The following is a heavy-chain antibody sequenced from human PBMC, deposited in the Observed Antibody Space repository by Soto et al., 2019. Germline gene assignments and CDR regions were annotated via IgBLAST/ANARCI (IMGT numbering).Heavy chain of an antibody. Sequence: GGSLRLSCAASGFTFSDYYMSWIRQAPGKGLEWVSYISSSGSTIYYADSVKGRFTISRDNAKNSLYLQMNSLRAEDTAVYYCARDNGDTALLTYLAYWGQGTLVTVSS. D-gene: IGHD5-18*01. CDR3: ARDNGDTALLTYLAY. CDR2: ISSSGSTI. CDR1: GFTFSDYY. J-gene: IGHJ1*01. V-gene: IGHV3-11*01.